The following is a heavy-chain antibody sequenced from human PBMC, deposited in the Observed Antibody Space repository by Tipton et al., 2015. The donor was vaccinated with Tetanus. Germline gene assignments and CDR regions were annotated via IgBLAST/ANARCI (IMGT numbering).Heavy chain of an antibody. CDR3: ARILRYGSGSSNTNYYYYYGMDV. CDR1: GFSLSTSGMC. D-gene: IGHD3-10*01. CDR2: IDWDDDQ. J-gene: IGHJ6*02. Sequence: LVKPTQTLTLTCTFSGFSLSTSGMCVSWIRQPPGKALEWLALIDWDDDQYYSTSLKTRLTISKDTSKNQVVLTMTNMDPVDTATYYCARILRYGSGSSNTNYYYYYGMDVWGQGTTVTVSS. V-gene: IGHV2-70*01.